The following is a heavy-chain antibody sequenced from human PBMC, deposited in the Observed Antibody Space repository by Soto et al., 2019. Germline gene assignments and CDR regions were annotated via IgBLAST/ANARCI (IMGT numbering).Heavy chain of an antibody. J-gene: IGHJ6*02. CDR2: IYYSGST. V-gene: IGHV4-39*03. D-gene: IGHD6-6*01. Sequence: SETLSLTCTVSGGSISSSSYYWGWIRQPPGKGLEWIGSIYYSGSTYYNPSLKSRVTISVDTSKNQFSLKLSSVTAADTAVYYCTTEVDSSSSGYYYGMDVWGQGTTVTVSS. CDR1: GGSISSSSYY. CDR3: TTEVDSSSSGYYYGMDV.